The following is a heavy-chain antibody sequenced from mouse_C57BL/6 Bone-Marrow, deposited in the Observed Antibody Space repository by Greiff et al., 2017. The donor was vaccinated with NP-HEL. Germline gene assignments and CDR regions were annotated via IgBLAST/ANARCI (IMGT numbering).Heavy chain of an antibody. CDR1: GFSLTSYG. V-gene: IGHV2-2*01. CDR3: ARTYDGYNFLYYYAMDY. D-gene: IGHD2-3*01. Sequence: VQLQQSGPGLVQPSQSLSITCPVSGFSLTSYGVHWVRQSPGKGLEWLGVIWSGGSTDSNAAFISRLSISKDNSKSQVFFKMNSLQADDTAIYYCARTYDGYNFLYYYAMDYWGQGTSVTVSS. CDR2: IWSGGST. J-gene: IGHJ4*01.